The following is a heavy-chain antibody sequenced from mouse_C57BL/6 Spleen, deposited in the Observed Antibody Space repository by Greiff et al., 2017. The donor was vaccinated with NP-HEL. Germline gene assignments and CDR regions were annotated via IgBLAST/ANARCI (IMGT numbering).Heavy chain of an antibody. CDR3: ARRGAYYSNYVVAY. J-gene: IGHJ3*01. CDR1: GYTFTDYY. D-gene: IGHD2-5*01. CDR2: INPNNGGP. V-gene: IGHV1-26*01. Sequence: EVQLQQSGPELVKPGASVKISCKASGYTFTDYYMNWVKQSLGKSLEWIGDINPNNGGPRYNQKFKGKATLTVDKSSSTAYMELRSLTSEDSAVYYCARRGAYYSNYVVAYWGQGTLVTVSA.